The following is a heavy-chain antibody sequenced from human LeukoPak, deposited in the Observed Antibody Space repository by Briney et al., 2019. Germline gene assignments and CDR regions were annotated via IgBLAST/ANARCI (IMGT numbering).Heavy chain of an antibody. Sequence: GGSLRLSCAASGFTFSSYGMSWGRQAPGKGLGWVSAISGSSGSTYYADSVKGRFTISRDNSKNTLYLQMNSLRAEDTAVYYCARDSLAKDYWGQGTLVTVSS. D-gene: IGHD3-16*01. J-gene: IGHJ4*02. CDR1: GFTFSSYG. CDR3: ARDSLAKDY. CDR2: ISGSSGST. V-gene: IGHV3-23*01.